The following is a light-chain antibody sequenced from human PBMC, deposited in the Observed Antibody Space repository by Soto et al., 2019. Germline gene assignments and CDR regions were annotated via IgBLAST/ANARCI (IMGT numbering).Light chain of an antibody. Sequence: QSVLTQPPSVSGAPGQRVTISCTGSSSNIGAGYDVHWYQQLPGTAPKLLIYGNSNRPSGVPDRFSGSKSGTSASLAITGLQAEDEADYCCQSYDSSLRVVVFGGGTKVTVL. J-gene: IGLJ2*01. CDR2: GNS. CDR1: SSNIGAGYD. V-gene: IGLV1-40*01. CDR3: QSYDSSLRVVV.